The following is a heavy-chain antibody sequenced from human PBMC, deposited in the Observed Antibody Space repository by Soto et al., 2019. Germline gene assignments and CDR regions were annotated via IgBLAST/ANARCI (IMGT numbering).Heavy chain of an antibody. CDR1: GYTFTSYG. D-gene: IGHD3-3*01. Sequence: ASVKVSCKASGYTFTSYGISWVRQAPGQGLEWMGWISAYNGNTNYAQKLQDRVTMTTDTSTSKTNMELRSLRSEDTAENYCARSGVLRFLEWSGVYYYYMDVWGKGTTVTVSS. V-gene: IGHV1-18*01. J-gene: IGHJ6*03. CDR3: ARSGVLRFLEWSGVYYYYMDV. CDR2: ISAYNGNT.